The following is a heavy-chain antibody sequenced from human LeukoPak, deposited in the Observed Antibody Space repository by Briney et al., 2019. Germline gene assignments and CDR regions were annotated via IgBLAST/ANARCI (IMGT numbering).Heavy chain of an antibody. CDR2: IYYSGST. D-gene: IGHD2-15*01. CDR1: GGSISSYY. J-gene: IGHJ5*02. V-gene: IGHV4-59*01. CDR3: ARETGCSGGSRQDGNWFDP. Sequence: SETLSLTCTVSGGSISSYYWSWIRQPPGKGLEWIGYIYYSGSTNYNPSLKSRVTISVDTSKNQFSLKLSSVTAADTAVYYCARETGCSGGSRQDGNWFDPWGQGTLVTVSS.